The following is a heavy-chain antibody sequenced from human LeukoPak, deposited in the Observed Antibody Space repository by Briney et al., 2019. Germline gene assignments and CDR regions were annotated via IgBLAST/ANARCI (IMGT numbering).Heavy chain of an antibody. CDR3: AREAGRDIAAAGYFDY. CDR2: IYDYSGST. V-gene: IGHV4-31*03. D-gene: IGHD6-13*01. J-gene: IGHJ4*02. Sequence: SETLSLTCNVSGVATRSGDYYWSWIRQHPGKGLEWIGFIYDYSGSTYYNPSLKSRVTISVDTSKNQFSLKLSSVTAADTAVYYCAREAGRDIAAAGYFDYWGQGTLVTVSS. CDR1: GVATRSGDYY.